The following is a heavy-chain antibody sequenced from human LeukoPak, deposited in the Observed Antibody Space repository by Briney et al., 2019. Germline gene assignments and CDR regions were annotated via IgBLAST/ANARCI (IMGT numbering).Heavy chain of an antibody. J-gene: IGHJ4*02. CDR2: ISAYNGNT. Sequence: ASVKVSCKASGYTFTSYGISWVRQAPGQGLEWMGWISAYNGNTNYAQKLQGRVTMTTDTSTSTAYMELRSLRSDDTAVYYCARAGCYDSSGFGAPGDYWGQGTLVTVSS. V-gene: IGHV1-18*01. D-gene: IGHD3-22*01. CDR3: ARAGCYDSSGFGAPGDY. CDR1: GYTFTSYG.